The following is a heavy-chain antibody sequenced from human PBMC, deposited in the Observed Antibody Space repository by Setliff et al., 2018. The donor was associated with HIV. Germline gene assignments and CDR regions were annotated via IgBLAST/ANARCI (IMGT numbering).Heavy chain of an antibody. Sequence: GESLKISCKGSGYSFTSYWIGWVRQMPGKGLEWMGIIYPGDSDTRYSPSFQGQVTISADKSISTAYLQWSSLKASDTAMYYCVRPLGRSSSLGWFEPWGQGTLVTVSS. CDR2: IYPGDSDT. V-gene: IGHV5-51*01. CDR3: VRPLGRSSSLGWFEP. CDR1: GYSFTSYW. J-gene: IGHJ5*02. D-gene: IGHD6-6*01.